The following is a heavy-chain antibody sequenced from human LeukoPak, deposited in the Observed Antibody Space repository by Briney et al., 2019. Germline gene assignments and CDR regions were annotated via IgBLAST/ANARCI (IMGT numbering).Heavy chain of an antibody. D-gene: IGHD3-22*01. V-gene: IGHV4-30-4*08. CDR3: ARPYYYDSRIDP. CDR1: GFTVSINY. Sequence: LRLSCAASGFTVSINYMSWVRQPPGKGLEWIGYTYYSGSTYYNPSPKSRATISVDTSKNQFSLKLTSVTAADTAVYYCARPYYYDSRIDPWGQGTLVTVSS. CDR2: TYYSGST. J-gene: IGHJ5*02.